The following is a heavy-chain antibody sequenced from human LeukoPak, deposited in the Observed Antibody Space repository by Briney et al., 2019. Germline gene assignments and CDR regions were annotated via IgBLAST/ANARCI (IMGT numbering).Heavy chain of an antibody. CDR1: GGSFSGYY. V-gene: IGHV4-34*01. J-gene: IGHJ4*02. CDR3: AGNIVVVPAAPRVGIDY. Sequence: SETLSLTCAVYGGSFSGYYWSWIRQPPGKGLEWIGEINQSGSTNYNPSLKSRVTISVDTSKNQFSLKLSSVTAADTAVYYCAGNIVVVPAAPRVGIDYWGQGTLVTVSS. CDR2: INQSGST. D-gene: IGHD2-2*01.